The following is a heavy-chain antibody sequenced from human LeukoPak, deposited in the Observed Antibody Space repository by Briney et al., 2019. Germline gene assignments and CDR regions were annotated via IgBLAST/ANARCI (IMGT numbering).Heavy chain of an antibody. CDR2: INPNSGGT. D-gene: IGHD3-9*01. CDR1: GYTSTGYY. Sequence: ASVKVSCKASGYTSTGYYMHWVRQAPGQGLEWMGWINPNSGGTNYAQKFQGRVTMTRDTSISTAYMELSRLRSDDTAVYYCARYYDILTGYYPWGQGTLVTVSS. J-gene: IGHJ5*02. V-gene: IGHV1-2*02. CDR3: ARYYDILTGYYP.